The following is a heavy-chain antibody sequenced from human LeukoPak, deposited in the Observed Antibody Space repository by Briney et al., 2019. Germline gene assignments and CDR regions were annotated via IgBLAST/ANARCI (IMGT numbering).Heavy chain of an antibody. J-gene: IGHJ4*02. CDR1: GGSISSYY. V-gene: IGHV4-4*07. Sequence: SETLSLTCTVSGGSISSYYWSWIRQPAGKGLEWIGRIYTSGSTNYNPSLKSRVTMSVDTSKNQFSLKLSSVTAADTAVYYCARDSRPYYYDSRGYYVPYYFDYWGQGTLVTVSS. CDR3: ARDSRPYYYDSRGYYVPYYFDY. D-gene: IGHD3-22*01. CDR2: IYTSGST.